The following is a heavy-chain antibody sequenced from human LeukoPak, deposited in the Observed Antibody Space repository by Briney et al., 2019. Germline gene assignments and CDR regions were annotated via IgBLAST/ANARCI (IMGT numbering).Heavy chain of an antibody. D-gene: IGHD6-25*01. Sequence: GGSLRLSCAVSGFTLNDYALHWVRQVPGKGLQWVSFSGWTGIGTDYVDSVKGRFTISRDNSKNSLYLQMNSLRSEDTALYYCVRSRAASLGYFDFWGQGTLVTVSS. CDR3: VRSRAASLGYFDF. CDR2: SGWTGIGT. J-gene: IGHJ4*02. CDR1: GFTLNDYA. V-gene: IGHV3-43D*03.